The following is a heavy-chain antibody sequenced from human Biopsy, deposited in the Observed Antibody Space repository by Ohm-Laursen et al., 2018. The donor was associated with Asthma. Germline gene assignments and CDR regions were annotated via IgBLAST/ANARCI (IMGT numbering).Heavy chain of an antibody. CDR2: IYRNGDT. Sequence: SQTLSLTCAVSGDSIDSGDYSWTWIRQSPGVGLEWIGYIYRNGDTYYNPTLKNRVTISIDRSKNQFSLILTSVTGADTALYYCVRGSSSWHNGPFHYYYALDVWGQGTPVTVSS. J-gene: IGHJ6*02. CDR1: GDSIDSGDYS. CDR3: VRGSSSWHNGPFHYYYALDV. D-gene: IGHD6-13*01. V-gene: IGHV4-30-2*06.